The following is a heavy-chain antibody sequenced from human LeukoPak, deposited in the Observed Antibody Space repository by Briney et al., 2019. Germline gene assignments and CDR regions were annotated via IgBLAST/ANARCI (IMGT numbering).Heavy chain of an antibody. CDR2: LSDSGVYT. V-gene: IGHV3-23*01. CDR1: VFTFSNYA. J-gene: IGHJ4*02. CDR3: AKAPPYYYDSSGYYYVVY. D-gene: IGHD3-22*01. Sequence: GGSLRHSCAASVFTFSNYAMSWVRQAPGKGLEWVSSLSDSGVYTYYADSVKGRFTISRDNSNNMLYLQMNSLRAEDTAVYYCAKAPPYYYDSSGYYYVVYWGQGTLVTVSS.